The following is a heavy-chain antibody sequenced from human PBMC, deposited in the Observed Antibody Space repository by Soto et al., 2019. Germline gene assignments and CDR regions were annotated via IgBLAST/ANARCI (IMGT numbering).Heavy chain of an antibody. Sequence: LSLTCAVYDESFSDYYWGWVRQAPGKGLEWVSAISGNGIATYYADSVKGRFTISRDNSKNTLYLQMNRLRADDTAVYYCARDAISMVRGTNNWFDPWGQGTLVTVSS. CDR2: ISGNGIAT. D-gene: IGHD3-10*01. V-gene: IGHV3-23*01. CDR3: ARDAISMVRGTNNWFDP. CDR1: DESFSDYY. J-gene: IGHJ5*02.